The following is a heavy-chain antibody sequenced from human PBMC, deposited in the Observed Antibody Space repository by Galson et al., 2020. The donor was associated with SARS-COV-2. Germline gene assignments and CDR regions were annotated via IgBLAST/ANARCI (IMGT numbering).Heavy chain of an antibody. J-gene: IGHJ6*02. V-gene: IGHV4-59*08. D-gene: IGHD6-19*01. CDR2: ILYSGST. CDR3: ARHAKEAVPGTTHYSYAMDV. Sequence: ETSETLSLTCTVSGASITSYYWSWIRQPPGQGLEWIAYILYSGSTNYNPSLKSRATISVDMSKSQLSLRLTSVTAADTAVYYCARHAKEAVPGTTHYSYAMDVWGQGTTVTVSS. CDR1: GASITSYY.